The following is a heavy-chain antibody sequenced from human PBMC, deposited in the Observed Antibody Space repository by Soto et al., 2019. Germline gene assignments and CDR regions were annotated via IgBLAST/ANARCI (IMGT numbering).Heavy chain of an antibody. V-gene: IGHV5-51*01. J-gene: IGHJ5*02. CDR2: IYPGDSDT. CDR1: GCNCTGYG. Sequence: VDSLKISLKGSGCNCTGYGSGWVLQMPGKGLEWMGIIYPGDSDTRYSPSFQGQVTISADKSISTAYLQWSSLKASDTAMYYCARRGMITFGGVIVNNWFAPWGQGTLVTVSS. D-gene: IGHD3-16*02. CDR3: ARRGMITFGGVIVNNWFAP.